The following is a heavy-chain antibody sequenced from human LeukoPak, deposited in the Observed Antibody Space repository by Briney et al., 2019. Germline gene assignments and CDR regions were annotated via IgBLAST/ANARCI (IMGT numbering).Heavy chain of an antibody. D-gene: IGHD4-11*01. CDR2: IWYDGSNK. Sequence: GGSLRLSCAASGFTFSSYGMHWVRQAPGKGREWVAVIWYDGSNKYYADSVKGRFTISRDNSKNTLYLQMNSLRAEDTAVYYCAKDLNRHYSNYDFDPWGQGTLVTVPS. V-gene: IGHV3-33*06. CDR1: GFTFSSYG. CDR3: AKDLNRHYSNYDFDP. J-gene: IGHJ5*02.